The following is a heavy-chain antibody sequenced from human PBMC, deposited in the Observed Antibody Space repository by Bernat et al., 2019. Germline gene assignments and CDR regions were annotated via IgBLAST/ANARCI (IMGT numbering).Heavy chain of an antibody. D-gene: IGHD3-10*01. CDR1: GFTFSSYG. Sequence: QVQLVESGGGVVQPGRSLRLSCAASGFTFSSYGMHWVRQAPGKGLEWVAVISYDGSNKYYADSVKGRFTISRDNSKNTLYLQMNSLRAEDTAVYYCAKESPGGRDPYCGMGVWGQGTTGTGSS. V-gene: IGHV3-30*18. J-gene: IGHJ6*02. CDR3: AKESPGGRDPYCGMGV. CDR2: ISYDGSNK.